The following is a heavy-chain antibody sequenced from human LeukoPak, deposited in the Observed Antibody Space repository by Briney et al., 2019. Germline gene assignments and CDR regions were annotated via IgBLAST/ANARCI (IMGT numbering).Heavy chain of an antibody. Sequence: GASLKISCKGSGYSFTSYWIGWVRQMPGKGLEWMGIIYPGDSDTRYSPSFQGQVTFSADKSISTAYLQWSSLKASDTAMHYCARRSSSGWYEDYWGQGTLFTVSS. CDR3: ARRSSSGWYEDY. J-gene: IGHJ4*02. CDR2: IYPGDSDT. CDR1: GYSFTSYW. D-gene: IGHD6-19*01. V-gene: IGHV5-51*01.